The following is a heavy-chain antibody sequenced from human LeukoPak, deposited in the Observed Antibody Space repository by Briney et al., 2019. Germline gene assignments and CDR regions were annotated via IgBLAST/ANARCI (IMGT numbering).Heavy chain of an antibody. V-gene: IGHV4-39*01. D-gene: IGHD2-15*01. CDR3: ARHCSGGSCYGFDY. CDR1: GGSISSSSYY. CDR2: IYYSGST. Sequence: SETLSLTCTVSGGSISSSSYYWGWIRQPPGKGLEWIGSIYYSGSTYYNPSLKSRVTISVDTSKNQFSLKLSSVTAADTAVYYCARHCSGGSCYGFDYWGQGTLVTVSS. J-gene: IGHJ4*02.